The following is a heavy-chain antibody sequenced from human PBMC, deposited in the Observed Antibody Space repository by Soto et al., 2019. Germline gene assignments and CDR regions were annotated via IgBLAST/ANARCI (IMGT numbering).Heavy chain of an antibody. V-gene: IGHV1-18*01. Sequence: QVQLVQSGAEVKKPGASVKVSCKASGYTFTTYGISWVRQAPGQGLEWMGLISTYNANTNYAQKRQSRVTMTTDTCTSTAYMELRSLRSDGTAVYYYARENYGDYGYWGQGTLVTVSS. CDR1: GYTFTTYG. CDR2: ISTYNANT. J-gene: IGHJ4*02. CDR3: ARENYGDYGY. D-gene: IGHD4-17*01.